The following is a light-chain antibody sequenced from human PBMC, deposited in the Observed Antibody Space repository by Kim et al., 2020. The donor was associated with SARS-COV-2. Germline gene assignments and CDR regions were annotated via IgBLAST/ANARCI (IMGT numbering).Light chain of an antibody. CDR1: SIRSNY. J-gene: IGLJ3*02. V-gene: IGLV3-19*01. CDR3: NTRDGSNDHWV. Sequence: ASGKTIGITRSRDSIRSNYANTYQQKKGQPPVIVIYCDNNQPSGVPDRLSGCSTGNTAALSITGAKAEDEAEYYCNTRDGSNDHWVFGGGTQLTVL. CDR2: CDN.